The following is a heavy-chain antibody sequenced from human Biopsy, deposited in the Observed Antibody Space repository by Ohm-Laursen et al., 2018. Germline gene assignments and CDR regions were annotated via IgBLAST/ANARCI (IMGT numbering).Heavy chain of an antibody. J-gene: IGHJ3*01. D-gene: IGHD3-22*01. CDR1: GESFSGYY. CDR2: IYPGGST. Sequence: SDTLSLTCPVYGESFSGYYWTWIRQPAGKGLEWIGRIYPGGSTNYNPSLKSRVTMSVDTSKKQLSLRLRSVTAADTAMYYCASVVLGPTNDAFDLWGQGTMVVVSS. V-gene: IGHV4-4*07. CDR3: ASVVLGPTNDAFDL.